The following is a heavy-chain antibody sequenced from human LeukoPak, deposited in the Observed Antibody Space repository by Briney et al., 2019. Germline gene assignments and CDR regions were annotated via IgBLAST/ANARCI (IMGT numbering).Heavy chain of an antibody. CDR2: ISWNSGSI. D-gene: IGHD6-19*01. CDR3: AKDKGSGWYYFDY. J-gene: IGHJ4*02. V-gene: IGHV3-9*03. CDR1: GFTFDDYA. Sequence: GRSLRPSCAASGFTFDDYAMHWVRQAPGKGLEWVSGISWNSGSIGYADSVKGRFTISRDNAKNSLYLQMNSLRAEDMALYYCAKDKGSGWYYFDYWGQGTLVTVSS.